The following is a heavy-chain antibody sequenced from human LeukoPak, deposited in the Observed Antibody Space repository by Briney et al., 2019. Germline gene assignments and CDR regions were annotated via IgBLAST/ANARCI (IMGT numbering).Heavy chain of an antibody. V-gene: IGHV3-30*04. J-gene: IGHJ6*02. D-gene: IGHD1-26*01. CDR3: ARDMGVGDDRESLLKYYYYGMDV. Sequence: GGSLRLSCAASGFTFSSYGMHWVRQAPGKGLDWVAVISYDGKNKNYADSVKGRFTISRDSSMNTLYLQMNSLRVEDTAVYYCARDMGVGDDRESLLKYYYYGMDVWGQGTTVTVSS. CDR1: GFTFSSYG. CDR2: ISYDGKNK.